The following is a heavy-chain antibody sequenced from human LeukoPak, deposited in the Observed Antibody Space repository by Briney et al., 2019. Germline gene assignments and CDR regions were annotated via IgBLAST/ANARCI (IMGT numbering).Heavy chain of an antibody. CDR3: VRDNYGCILDF. J-gene: IGHJ4*02. D-gene: IGHD3-10*01. V-gene: IGHV3-30*04. CDR1: GFTFTRYT. Sequence: GGSLRLSCAASGFTFTRYTMHWVRQAPGKGLEWVALVLYDGSKKYYADSVKGRFTLSRDNSKNTLSLQMNTLRPDDTAVYYCVRDNYGCILDFWGQGILVTVSS. CDR2: VLYDGSKK.